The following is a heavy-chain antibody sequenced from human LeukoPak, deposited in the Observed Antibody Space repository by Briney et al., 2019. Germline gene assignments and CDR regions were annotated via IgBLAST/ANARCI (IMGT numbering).Heavy chain of an antibody. J-gene: IGHJ5*02. CDR1: GGSISSYY. CDR2: IYTSGST. D-gene: IGHD2-2*01. V-gene: IGHV4-4*07. CDR3: ARDRPIVVVPAAIRDQNWFDP. Sequence: SETLSLTCTVSGGSISSYYWSWIRQPAGKGLEWIGRIYTSGSTNHNPSLKSRVTMSVDTSKNQFSLKLSSVTAADTAVYYCARDRPIVVVPAAIRDQNWFDPWGQGTLVTVSS.